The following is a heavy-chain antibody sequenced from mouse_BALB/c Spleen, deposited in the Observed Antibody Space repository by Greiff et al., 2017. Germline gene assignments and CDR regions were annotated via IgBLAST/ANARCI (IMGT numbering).Heavy chain of an antibody. Sequence: EVQLVESGGDLVKPGGSLKLSCAASGFTFSSYGMSWVRQTPDKRLEWVATISSGGSYTYYPDSVKGRFTISRDNAKNTLYLQMSSLKSEDTAMYYCARLGDKLDYGYDHVLHYWGQGTTLTVSS. V-gene: IGHV5-6*01. CDR1: GFTFSSYG. CDR2: ISSGGSYT. D-gene: IGHD2-2*01. J-gene: IGHJ2*01. CDR3: ARLGDKLDYGYDHVLHY.